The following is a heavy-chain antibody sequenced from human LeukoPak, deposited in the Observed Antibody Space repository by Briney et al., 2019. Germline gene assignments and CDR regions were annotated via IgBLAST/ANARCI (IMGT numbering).Heavy chain of an antibody. CDR3: ARGASGMTVALFHY. Sequence: SQTLSLTFAISGDSVSNNSADWNWLRQSPSRGLEGLGRTYYRSRWYDDYAVSVKGRLTINSDTSKNQFSLHLNSVTPEDTAVYYCARGASGMTVALFHYWGQGTRVTVSS. D-gene: IGHD6-19*01. CDR1: GDSVSNNSAD. V-gene: IGHV6-1*01. J-gene: IGHJ4*02. CDR2: TYYRSRWYD.